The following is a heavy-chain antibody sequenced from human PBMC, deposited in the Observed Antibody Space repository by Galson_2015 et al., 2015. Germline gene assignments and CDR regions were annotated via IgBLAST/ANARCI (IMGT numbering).Heavy chain of an antibody. D-gene: IGHD2-21*01. CDR3: ARQRNIVVMIPTYRLYFDL. CDR2: IKQDGSEK. J-gene: IGHJ2*01. CDR1: GFTFSSYW. Sequence: FLRLSCAASGFTFSSYWMSWVRQASGKGLEWVANIKQDGSEKYYVDSVKGRFTISRDNAKNWLYLQMNSLRAEDTAVYYCARQRNIVVMIPTYRLYFDLWGRGTLVTVSS. V-gene: IGHV3-7*04.